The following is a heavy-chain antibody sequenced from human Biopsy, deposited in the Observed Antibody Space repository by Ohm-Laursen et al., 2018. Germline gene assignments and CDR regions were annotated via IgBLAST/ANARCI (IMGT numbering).Heavy chain of an antibody. Sequence: SETLSLTCTVDGGSFSGYDWTWIRQPPGKGLERVGEFSHTGTTIYNPSLKSRLPISVDKSKNHFSLRLTSVTAADTATYFCARGPYGDNAGAFDVWGQGTVVTVSS. D-gene: IGHD4/OR15-4a*01. V-gene: IGHV4-34*01. CDR2: FSHTGTT. CDR3: ARGPYGDNAGAFDV. CDR1: GGSFSGYD. J-gene: IGHJ3*01.